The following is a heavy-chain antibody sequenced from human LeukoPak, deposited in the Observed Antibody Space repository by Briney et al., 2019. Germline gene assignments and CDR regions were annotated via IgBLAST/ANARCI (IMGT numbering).Heavy chain of an antibody. CDR2: IYYSGST. J-gene: IGHJ6*04. V-gene: IGHV4-61*01. CDR3: ARDAPLLPAAAPRPGYYYGMDV. CDR1: GGSVSSGSYY. D-gene: IGHD2-2*01. Sequence: SETLSLTCTVSGGSVSSGSYYWSWIRQPPGKGLEWIGYIYYSGSTNYNPSLNSRVTIPVDTSKNQFSLKLSSVTAADTAVYYCARDAPLLPAAAPRPGYYYGMDVWGKGTTVTVSS.